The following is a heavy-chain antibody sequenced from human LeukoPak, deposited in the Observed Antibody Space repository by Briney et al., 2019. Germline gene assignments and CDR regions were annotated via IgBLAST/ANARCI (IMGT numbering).Heavy chain of an antibody. J-gene: IGHJ6*03. Sequence: PGGSLRLSCAASGFTFSSYGMSWVRQAPGKGLEWVSAISGSGGSTYYADSVKGRFTISRDNSKNTLYLQVNSLRAEDTAVYYCAKNGVGVVAKAVRYYYYYMDVWGKGTTVTISS. CDR2: ISGSGGST. CDR1: GFTFSSYG. D-gene: IGHD2-15*01. CDR3: AKNGVGVVAKAVRYYYYYMDV. V-gene: IGHV3-23*01.